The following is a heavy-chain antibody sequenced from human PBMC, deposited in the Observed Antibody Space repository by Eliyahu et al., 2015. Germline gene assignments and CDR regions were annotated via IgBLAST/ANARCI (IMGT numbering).Heavy chain of an antibody. CDR3: TREGRAGHVVVPAAMPSDDAFDI. J-gene: IGHJ3*02. V-gene: IGHV3-49*03. Sequence: EVQLVESGGGLVXPGRSLRLSCTAXGFTFGXXAMXWXRXAPGKGLEWVGFIRRKAYGGTTEYAASVKGRFTISRDDSKSIAYLQMNSLKTEDTAVYYCTREGRAGHVVVPAAMPSDDAFDIWGQGTMVTVSS. D-gene: IGHD2-2*01. CDR2: IRRKAYGGTT. CDR1: GFTFGXXA.